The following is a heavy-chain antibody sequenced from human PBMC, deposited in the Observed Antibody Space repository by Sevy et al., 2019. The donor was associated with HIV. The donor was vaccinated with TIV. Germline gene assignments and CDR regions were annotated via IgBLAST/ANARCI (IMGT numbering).Heavy chain of an antibody. V-gene: IGHV3-30-3*01. CDR1: GFTFSSYA. CDR3: ARDSGYCGGDCFWPGGD. Sequence: GGSLRLSCAASGFTFSSYALHWVRQAPGKGLEWVAVISYEDGSNRNYADSVKGRFTISRDNSKNTVYLQMNSLGPEDTAVCYCARDSGYCGGDCFWPGGDWGQGTLVTVSS. D-gene: IGHD2-21*02. J-gene: IGHJ4*02. CDR2: ISYEDGSNR.